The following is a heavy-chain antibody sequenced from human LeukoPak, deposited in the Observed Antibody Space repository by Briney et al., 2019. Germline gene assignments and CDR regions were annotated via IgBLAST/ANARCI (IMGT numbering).Heavy chain of an antibody. V-gene: IGHV4-4*07. Sequence: PSETLSLTCTVPGGSISSYYWYWIRQPAGKGLEWIGRIYTSGSTNYNPSLKSRVAVSLDTSKKQFSLKLSSVTAADTAVYYCARGVVVTAKSTRRTSAENYWGQGTLVTVSS. CDR2: IYTSGST. J-gene: IGHJ4*02. CDR3: ARGVVVTAKSTRRTSAENY. D-gene: IGHD2-21*02. CDR1: GGSISSYY.